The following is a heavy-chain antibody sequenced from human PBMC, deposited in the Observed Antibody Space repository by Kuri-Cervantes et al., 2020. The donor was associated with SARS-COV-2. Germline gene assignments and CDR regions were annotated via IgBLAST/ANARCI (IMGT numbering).Heavy chain of an antibody. J-gene: IGHJ6*03. CDR2: IYYSGTT. CDR3: AVYSSSPYYYYMDV. CDR1: GGSVSSSPYS. D-gene: IGHD6-13*01. Sequence: SETLSLTCTLSGGSVSSSPYSWGWIRQPPGKGLEWIGKIYYSGTTYYNPSLKSRVTISVGTSKNQFSLRLRSVTAADTAVYYCAVYSSSPYYYYMDVWGKGTTVTVSS. V-gene: IGHV4-39*07.